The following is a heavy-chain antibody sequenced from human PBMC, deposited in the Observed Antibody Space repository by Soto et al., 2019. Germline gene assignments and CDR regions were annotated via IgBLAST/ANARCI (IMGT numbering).Heavy chain of an antibody. CDR2: IIPIFGTA. CDR3: ARDYYGSGRDY. Sequence: QVQLVQSGAEVKKPGCSVKVSCKASGGTFSRYAISWVRQAPGQGLEWMGGIIPIFGTANYAQKFQGRVTITADESTSTAYMELSSLRSEDTAVYYCARDYYGSGRDYWGQGTLVTVSS. D-gene: IGHD3-10*01. CDR1: GGTFSRYA. V-gene: IGHV1-69*01. J-gene: IGHJ4*02.